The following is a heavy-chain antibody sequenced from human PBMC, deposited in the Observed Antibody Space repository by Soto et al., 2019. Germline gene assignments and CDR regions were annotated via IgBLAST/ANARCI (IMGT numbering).Heavy chain of an antibody. Sequence: EAQLVGSGGGLVQPGESLRLSCAASGFALRTYWMSWVRQAPGKGLEWVANIKQDGSAKFYVDSVRGRFTISRDNANNSLFLQLNSRRAEDTAVYYCARDDGYRGFDCWGQGIPVTVSS. CDR2: IKQDGSAK. V-gene: IGHV3-7*01. CDR3: ARDDGYRGFDC. J-gene: IGHJ4*02. CDR1: GFALRTYW. D-gene: IGHD6-25*01.